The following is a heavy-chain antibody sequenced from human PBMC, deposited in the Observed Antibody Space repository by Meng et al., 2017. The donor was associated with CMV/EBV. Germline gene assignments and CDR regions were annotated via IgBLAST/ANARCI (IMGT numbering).Heavy chain of an antibody. CDR3: ARDPSLRWIDY. J-gene: IGHJ4*02. D-gene: IGHD4-23*01. CDR1: GGSISSSSYY. CDR2: IYYSGST. Sequence: QLQVQWSGPGLVKPSWTLSLPCTVSGGSISSSSYYLGWIRQPPGKGLEWIGSIYYSGSTYYNPSLKSRVTISVDTSKNQFSLKLSSVTAADTAVYYCARDPSLRWIDYWGQGTLVTVSS. V-gene: IGHV4-39*07.